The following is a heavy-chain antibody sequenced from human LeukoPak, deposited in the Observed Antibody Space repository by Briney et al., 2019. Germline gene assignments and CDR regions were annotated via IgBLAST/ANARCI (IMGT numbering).Heavy chain of an antibody. Sequence: PGRSLRLSCAASGFTFSSYAMHWVRQAPGKGLAWVAVISYDGSNKYYADSVKGRFTISRDNSKNTLYLQMNSLRAEDTAVYYCARGLGGYSYGHDPFDYWGQGTLVTVSS. CDR3: ARGLGGYSYGHDPFDY. D-gene: IGHD5-18*01. V-gene: IGHV3-30-3*01. CDR2: ISYDGSNK. CDR1: GFTFSSYA. J-gene: IGHJ4*02.